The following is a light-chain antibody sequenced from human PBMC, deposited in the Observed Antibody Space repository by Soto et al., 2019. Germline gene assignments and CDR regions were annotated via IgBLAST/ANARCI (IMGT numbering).Light chain of an antibody. CDR2: GAS. CDR3: QQYGTSPIT. CDR1: QSVRNDY. J-gene: IGKJ4*01. V-gene: IGKV3-20*01. Sequence: EIVLTQSPGTLSLSPGERATRSCRASQSVRNDYLAWYQQKPGQAPRLLFYGASSRATGSPGRFSGRGSGTDFTLTISRVEPEDFAVYYCQQYGTSPITFGGGTKVEIE.